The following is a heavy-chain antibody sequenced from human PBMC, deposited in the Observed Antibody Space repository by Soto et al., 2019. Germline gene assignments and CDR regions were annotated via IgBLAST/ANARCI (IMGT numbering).Heavy chain of an antibody. CDR1: GFTFSSYW. CDR3: ARCLGGWGSYIYYYYGMDV. V-gene: IGHV3-7*05. CDR2: IKQDGSEK. J-gene: IGHJ6*02. Sequence: GGSLRLSCAASGFTFSSYWMSWVRQAPGKGLEWVANIKQDGSEKYYVDSVKGRFTISRDNAKNSLYLQMNSLRAEDTAVYYCARCLGGWGSYIYYYYGMDVWGQGTTVTVSS. D-gene: IGHD1-26*01.